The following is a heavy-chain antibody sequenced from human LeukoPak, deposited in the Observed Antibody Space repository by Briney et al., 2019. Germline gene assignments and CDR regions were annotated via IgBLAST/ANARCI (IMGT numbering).Heavy chain of an antibody. D-gene: IGHD3-9*01. CDR3: ARAVCPNYDILTGYREGYYFDY. CDR1: GYTFTSYG. V-gene: IGHV1-18*01. CDR2: ISAYNGNT. J-gene: IGHJ4*02. Sequence: ASVKVSCKASGYTFTSYGISWVRQAPGQGLEWMGWISAYNGNTNYAQKLQGRVTMTTDTSTSTAYMELRSLRSDDTAVYYCARAVCPNYDILTGYREGYYFDYWGQGTLVTVSS.